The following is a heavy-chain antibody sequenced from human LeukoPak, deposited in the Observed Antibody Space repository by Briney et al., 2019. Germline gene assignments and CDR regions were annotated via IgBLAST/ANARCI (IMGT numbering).Heavy chain of an antibody. J-gene: IGHJ4*02. D-gene: IGHD3-10*01. V-gene: IGHV3-21*01. CDR3: ARSSMVRGVINELDY. Sequence: PGGSLRLSCAASGFTFSSYSMNWVRQAPGKGLEWVSSISSSSSYIYYADSVKGRFTISRDNAKNSLYLQMNSLRAEDTAVYYCARSSMVRGVINELDYWGQGTLVTVSS. CDR2: ISSSSSYI. CDR1: GFTFSSYS.